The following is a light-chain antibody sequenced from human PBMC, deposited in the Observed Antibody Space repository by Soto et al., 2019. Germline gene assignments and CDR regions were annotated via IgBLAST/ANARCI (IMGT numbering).Light chain of an antibody. CDR3: QQYDNSAPLS. J-gene: IGKJ4*01. CDR2: DGS. V-gene: IGKV3D-20*01. CDR1: QSVRSSY. Sequence: EIVLTQSPATLSLSPGDRATLSCGASQSVRSSYVAWYQQKAGLAPRLLIYDGSSRASGIPDRFSSSGSGTDFTLTIGRLEPEDFALYYCQQYDNSAPLSFGGGTKVEMK.